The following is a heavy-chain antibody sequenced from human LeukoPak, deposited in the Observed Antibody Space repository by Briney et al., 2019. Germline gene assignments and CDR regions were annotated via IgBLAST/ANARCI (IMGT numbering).Heavy chain of an antibody. J-gene: IGHJ3*02. CDR3: SKARKEWLRPDDACDI. CDR2: IRYDGSNK. V-gene: IGHV3-30*02. D-gene: IGHD5-12*01. Sequence: SGGSLRLSCAASGFTFSSYGMLWVRQAPGNGLEWVAFIRYDGSNKYYADSVKGRFTISRDNSKNTLYLQMNSLRAEDTAVYYCSKARKEWLRPDDACDIWGQGTMVTVSS. CDR1: GFTFSSYG.